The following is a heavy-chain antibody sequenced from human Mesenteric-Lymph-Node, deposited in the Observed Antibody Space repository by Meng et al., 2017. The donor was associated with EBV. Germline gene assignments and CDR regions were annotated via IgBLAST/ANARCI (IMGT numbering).Heavy chain of an antibody. CDR1: GFTFSTYS. D-gene: IGHD2-15*01. CDR3: ARAPPVVVAATDWYFDL. Sequence: EVQLVESGGGLVKPGGALRLACADFGFTFSTYSMNWVRLAPGKGLEWVSSISSGGSSIYYADSVKGRFTISRDDAENSVYLQMNSLRAEDTALYYCARAPPVVVAATDWYFDLWGRGTLVTVSS. J-gene: IGHJ2*01. CDR2: ISSGGSSI. V-gene: IGHV3-21*01.